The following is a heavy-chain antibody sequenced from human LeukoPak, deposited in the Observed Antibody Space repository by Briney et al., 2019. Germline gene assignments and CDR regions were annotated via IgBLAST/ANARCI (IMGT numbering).Heavy chain of an antibody. J-gene: IGHJ5*01. CDR1: GFTFSSYE. Sequence: LRLSCAASGFTFSSYEMNWVRQAPGKGLEWIGEINHSGRTNYNQSLKSRVTMSLDTSKNQFSLRLTSMTAADTALYYCARVRLQWFGSLSVPTVFDSWGQGAQVTVSS. V-gene: IGHV4-34*01. CDR2: INHSGRT. CDR3: ARVRLQWFGSLSVPTVFDS. D-gene: IGHD3-10*01.